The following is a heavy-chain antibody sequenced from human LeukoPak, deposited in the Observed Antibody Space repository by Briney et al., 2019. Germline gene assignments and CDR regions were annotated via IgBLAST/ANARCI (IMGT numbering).Heavy chain of an antibody. D-gene: IGHD1-26*01. V-gene: IGHV1-58*01. Sequence: SVKVSCKASGFAFTSSAVQWVRQARGQRLEWIGWIVVGSGNTNYAQKFQERVTITRDMSTSTAYMELSSLRSEDTAVYYCAVDSGSYQFDYWGQGTLVTVSS. CDR1: GFAFTSSA. J-gene: IGHJ4*02. CDR3: AVDSGSYQFDY. CDR2: IVVGSGNT.